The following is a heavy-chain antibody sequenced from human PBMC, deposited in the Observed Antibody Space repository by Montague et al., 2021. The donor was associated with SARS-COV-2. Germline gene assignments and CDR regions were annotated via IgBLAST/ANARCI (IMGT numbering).Heavy chain of an antibody. Sequence: SLRLSCAASGFKVYDSGLTWVRQAPGKGLEWVCDINWSADKPTYSYSXKGLFPISRDNAKNSLFLQMNSLRAEDTALYYCARYYGGSFYGLDVWGQGTTVIVSS. J-gene: IGHJ6*02. D-gene: IGHD3-3*01. CDR1: GFKVYDSG. V-gene: IGHV3-20*04. CDR2: INWSADKP. CDR3: ARYYGGSFYGLDV.